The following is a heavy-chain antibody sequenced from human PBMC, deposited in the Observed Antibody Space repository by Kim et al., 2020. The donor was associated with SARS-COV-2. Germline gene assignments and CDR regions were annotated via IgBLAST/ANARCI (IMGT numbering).Heavy chain of an antibody. CDR2: ISGGGGST. Sequence: GGSLRLSCVASGFTFTTYTMNWVRQAPGKGLEWVSGISGGGGSTYYADSVKGRFTISRDSSKNTLYLQMNSLTVEDTAVYYCAKGLRVTKQTTGGAFMDSGGQGTLVTVSS. V-gene: IGHV3-23*01. CDR3: AKGLRVTKQTTGGAFMDS. CDR1: GFTFTTYT. J-gene: IGHJ4*02. D-gene: IGHD4-17*01.